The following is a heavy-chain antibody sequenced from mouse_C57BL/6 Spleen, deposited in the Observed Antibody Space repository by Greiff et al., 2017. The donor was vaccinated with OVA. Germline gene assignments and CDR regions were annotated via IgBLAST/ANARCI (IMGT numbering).Heavy chain of an antibody. D-gene: IGHD4-1*01. CDR1: GYTFTDYN. CDR2: INPNNGGT. V-gene: IGHV1-22*01. Sequence: EVQLVESGPELVKPGASVKMSCKASGYTFTDYNMHWVKQSHGKSLEWIGYINPNNGGTSYNQKFKGKATLTVNKSSSTAYMELRSLTSEDSAVYYCAIGWDRFAYWGQGTLVTVSA. J-gene: IGHJ3*01. CDR3: AIGWDRFAY.